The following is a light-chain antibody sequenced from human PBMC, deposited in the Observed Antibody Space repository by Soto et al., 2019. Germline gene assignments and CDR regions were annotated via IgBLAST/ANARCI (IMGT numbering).Light chain of an antibody. J-gene: IGLJ2*01. V-gene: IGLV2-8*01. CDR1: SSDVGGYNY. Sequence: QSALTQPPSASGSPGQSVTISCTGTSSDVGGYNYVSWYQQHPGKAPKLMIYEVSKRPSGVPDRFSGSKSGNTASLTVSGLQAEDEADYYCSSYAGSNKFGVFGGGTNSPS. CDR2: EVS. CDR3: SSYAGSNKFGV.